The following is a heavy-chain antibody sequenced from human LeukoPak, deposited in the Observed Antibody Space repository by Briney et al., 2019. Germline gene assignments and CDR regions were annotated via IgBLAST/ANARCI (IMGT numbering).Heavy chain of an antibody. Sequence: QSGGSLRLSCAATGFSLRSYWMNWVRQSPRKGREWLAIIKQDGSEKHYKGSVEGRFTISRENAKNSLHLQMNSLRAEDTAVYYCARAHYDFWSAVGTLDAFDIWGQGTMVTVSS. CDR3: ARAHYDFWSAVGTLDAFDI. D-gene: IGHD3-3*01. J-gene: IGHJ3*02. CDR2: IKQDGSEK. V-gene: IGHV3-7*01. CDR1: GFSLRSYW.